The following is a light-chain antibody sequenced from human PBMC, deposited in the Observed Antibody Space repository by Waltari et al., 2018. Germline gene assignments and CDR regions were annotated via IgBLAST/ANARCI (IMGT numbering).Light chain of an antibody. J-gene: IGKJ1*01. Sequence: EIVLTQSPGTLSLSPGDTAILSGRASQSVSKYLAWYQQKPGQAPRLLIFGASSSATGIPDRFSGSGSGTDLSLTISRVEPEDFAVYYCQQYVSLPATFGQGTKVEIE. CDR1: QSVSKY. V-gene: IGKV3-20*01. CDR3: QQYVSLPAT. CDR2: GAS.